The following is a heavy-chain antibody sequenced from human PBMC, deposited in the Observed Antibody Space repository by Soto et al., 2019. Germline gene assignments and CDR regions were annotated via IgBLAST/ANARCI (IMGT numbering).Heavy chain of an antibody. CDR3: ARGSTVRNYADDSSDYFYFFDY. CDR2: VYYTGST. V-gene: IGHV4-59*01. J-gene: IGHJ4*02. CDR1: GGSISTFY. Sequence: PSETLSLTCTVSGGSISTFYWGWMRQSPGKELEWIGYVYYTGSTNYNPSLKSRVTISVDRSKNQFSLKLTSANAADTAVYYCARGSTVRNYADDSSDYFYFFDYWGQGTQVTVSS. D-gene: IGHD3-22*01.